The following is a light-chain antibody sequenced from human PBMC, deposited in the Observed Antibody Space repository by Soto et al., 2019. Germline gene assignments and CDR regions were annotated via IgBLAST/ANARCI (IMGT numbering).Light chain of an antibody. CDR3: SARDDSLSGVV. CDR1: SSNIGSNH. Sequence: QHVLTQPPSASGTPGQRVTISCSGSSSNIGSNHVYWYQQFPGMAPKLLMYRSDQRPTGVPDRFSGSKSGTAASLAISGLRSDDEADYYCSARDDSLSGVVFGGGTKLTVL. V-gene: IGLV1-47*01. J-gene: IGLJ2*01. CDR2: RSD.